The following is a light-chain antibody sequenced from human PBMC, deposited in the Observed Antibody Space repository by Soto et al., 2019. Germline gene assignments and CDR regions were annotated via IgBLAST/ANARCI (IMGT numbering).Light chain of an antibody. V-gene: IGLV2-8*01. J-gene: IGLJ2*01. Sequence: QSVLTQPPSASGSPGQSVTISCTGTSSDVGAYNYVSWYQQHPGKAPKLMIYEVSKRPSGVPDRFSGSKSGNTASLTVSGLQPEDEADYYCNLYAGINHVAFGGGTKLTVL. CDR1: SSDVGAYNY. CDR3: NLYAGINHVA. CDR2: EVS.